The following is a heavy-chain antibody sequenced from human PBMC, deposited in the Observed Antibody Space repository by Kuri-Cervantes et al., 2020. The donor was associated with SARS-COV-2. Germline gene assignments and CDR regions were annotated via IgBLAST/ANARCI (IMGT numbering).Heavy chain of an antibody. J-gene: IGHJ4*02. CDR1: GYSFTNYW. CDR2: IFPYDSDT. Sequence: GGSLRLSCKVSGYSFTNYWIGWVRQVPGKGLEWMGIIFPYDSDTTYSPSFQGQVTISADKSISTTYLHWRSLKASATAMYYCARRIAVAGTSGARFDYWGQGTLVTVSS. D-gene: IGHD6-19*01. CDR3: ARRIAVAGTSGARFDY. V-gene: IGHV5-51*01.